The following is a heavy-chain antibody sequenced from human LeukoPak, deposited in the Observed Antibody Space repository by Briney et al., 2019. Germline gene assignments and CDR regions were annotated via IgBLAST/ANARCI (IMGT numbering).Heavy chain of an antibody. CDR1: GYTFNNYG. CDR2: INPNTGST. D-gene: IGHD6-19*01. V-gene: IGHV1-2*02. CDR3: ASQWLVRGDAFDI. Sequence: ASVKVSCKASGYTFNNYGISWVRQAPGQGLEWMGWINPNTGSTNYAQKFQGRVTMTRDTSINTAYMDLSRLRSDDTAVYYCASQWLVRGDAFDIWGQGTMVTVSS. J-gene: IGHJ3*02.